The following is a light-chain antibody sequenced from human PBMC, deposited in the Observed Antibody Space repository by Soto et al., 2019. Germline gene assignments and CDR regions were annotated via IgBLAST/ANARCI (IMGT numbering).Light chain of an antibody. CDR1: QSVSSSY. CDR2: GAS. Sequence: IVLTQSPGTLSLSPGERATLSCRASQSVSSSYLAWYQQKPGQAPRLLIYGASRRATGIPDRFSGSGSGTEFTLTISRLEPEDFAVYYCQQYGSSPALFTFGPGTKVDFK. V-gene: IGKV3-20*01. CDR3: QQYGSSPALFT. J-gene: IGKJ3*01.